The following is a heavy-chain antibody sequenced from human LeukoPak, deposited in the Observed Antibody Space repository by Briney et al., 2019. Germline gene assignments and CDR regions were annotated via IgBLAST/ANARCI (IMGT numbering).Heavy chain of an antibody. CDR1: GFAFSSFA. J-gene: IGHJ3*02. V-gene: IGHV3-30*14. CDR3: ARIGVDAFDI. CDR2: ISYDGIIE. Sequence: GGSLRLSCAASGFAFSSFAMHWVRQAPGKGLEWVSLISYDGIIEDYSDSVKGRFTISRDNAENSLYLQMNSLRAEDTAVYYCARIGVDAFDIWGQGTMVTVSS.